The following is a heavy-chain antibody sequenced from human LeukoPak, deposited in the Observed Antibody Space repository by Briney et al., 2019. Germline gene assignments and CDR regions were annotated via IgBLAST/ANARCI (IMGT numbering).Heavy chain of an antibody. D-gene: IGHD6-19*01. CDR3: ASGPGYSSGWYGY. CDR1: GGSFSGYY. CDR2: INHSGST. V-gene: IGHV4-34*01. Sequence: SETLSLTCADYGGSFSGYYWSWIRQPPGKGLEWIGEINHSGSTNYNPSLKSRVTISVDTSKNQFSLKLSSVTAADTAVYYCASGPGYSSGWYGYWGQGTLVTVSS. J-gene: IGHJ4*02.